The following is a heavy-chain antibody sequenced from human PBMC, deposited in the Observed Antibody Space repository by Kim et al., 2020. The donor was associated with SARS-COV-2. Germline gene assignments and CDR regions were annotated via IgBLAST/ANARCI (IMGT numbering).Heavy chain of an antibody. CDR3: AKDFDSSGWYADY. J-gene: IGHJ4*02. D-gene: IGHD6-19*01. V-gene: IGHV3-33*06. Sequence: GGSLRLSCAASGFTFSSYGMHWVRQAPGKGLEWVAVIWYDGSNKYYADSVKGRFTISRDNSKNTLYLQMNSLRAEDTAVYYCAKDFDSSGWYADYWGQGTLVTVSS. CDR2: IWYDGSNK. CDR1: GFTFSSYG.